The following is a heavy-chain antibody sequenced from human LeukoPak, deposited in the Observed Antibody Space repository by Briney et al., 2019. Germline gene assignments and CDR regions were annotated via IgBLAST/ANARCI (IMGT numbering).Heavy chain of an antibody. CDR1: GGSISAHSYY. J-gene: IGHJ6*03. V-gene: IGHV4-39*07. CDR2: IYYSEKP. D-gene: IGHD2-2*02. Sequence: SETLSLTCTVSGGSISAHSYYWGWIRQPPGKGLEWIGRIYYSEKPHYNPSLKSRVPISVDTSKNQFSLKVSSVTAADTAVYYCARVSMGYCSSTSCYNGGYYYYYMVVWGKGATVTVSS. CDR3: ARVSMGYCSSTSCYNGGYYYYYMVV.